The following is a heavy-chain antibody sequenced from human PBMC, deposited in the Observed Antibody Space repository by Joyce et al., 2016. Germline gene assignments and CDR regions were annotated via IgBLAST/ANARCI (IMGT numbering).Heavy chain of an antibody. V-gene: IGHV4-34*01. CDR3: ARSQWLAPLMY. CDR2: INNSGVT. D-gene: IGHD6-19*01. Sequence: QVQLQQWGAGLLKPSETLSLTCAVSGGPFRGFFWTWVRQAPGKGLEWIGDINNSGVTNYNPTLKTRFTFSVDTSKNQFSLKLTSLSAADTAVYYCARSQWLAPLMYWGQGTPVTVSS. J-gene: IGHJ4*02. CDR1: GGPFRGFF.